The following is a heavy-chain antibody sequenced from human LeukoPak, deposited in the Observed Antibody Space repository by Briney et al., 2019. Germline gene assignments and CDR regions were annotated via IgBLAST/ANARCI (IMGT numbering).Heavy chain of an antibody. CDR2: ISSSGSTI. J-gene: IGHJ4*02. CDR3: ARDSQGITMNY. CDR1: GFTFSSYE. V-gene: IGHV3-48*03. Sequence: GGSLRLSCAASGFTFSSYEMNWVRQAPGKGLEWVSYISSSGSTIYYADSVKGRFTISRDNAKNSLYLQMNSLRAEDTAVYYCARDSQGITMNYWGQGTLVTVSS. D-gene: IGHD3-22*01.